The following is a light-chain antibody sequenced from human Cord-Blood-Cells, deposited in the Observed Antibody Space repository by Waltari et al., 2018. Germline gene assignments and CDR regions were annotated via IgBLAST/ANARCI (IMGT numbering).Light chain of an antibody. CDR3: QQYNSYWT. CDR1: EGISSW. CDR2: KAS. J-gene: IGKJ1*01. V-gene: IGKV1-5*03. Sequence: DIQMTQSPSTLSASVGDRVTLTCRASEGISSWLAWYQQKPWKAPNLLIYKASSLASGVPSRFSGSGSVTEFTLTISSLQPDYFATYYCQQYNSYWTFGQGTKVEIK.